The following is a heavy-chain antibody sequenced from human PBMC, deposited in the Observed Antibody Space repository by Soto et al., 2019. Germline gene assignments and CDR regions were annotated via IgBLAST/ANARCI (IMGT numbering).Heavy chain of an antibody. J-gene: IGHJ4*02. CDR1: GFTFDDYA. D-gene: IGHD6-13*01. Sequence: PGGSLSLSCAASGFTFDDYAMHWVRPAPGKGLEWVSGISWNSGSIGYADSVKGRFTISRDNAKNSLYLQMNSLRAEDTALYYCANDMSAAGGFDYWGQGTLVTVSS. V-gene: IGHV3-9*01. CDR3: ANDMSAAGGFDY. CDR2: ISWNSGSI.